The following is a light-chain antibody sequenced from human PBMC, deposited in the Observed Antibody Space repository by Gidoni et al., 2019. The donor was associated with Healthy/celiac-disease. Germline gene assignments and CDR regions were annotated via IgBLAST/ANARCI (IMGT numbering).Light chain of an antibody. J-gene: IGKJ3*01. V-gene: IGKV1-39*01. CDR3: QQSYSTPFT. Sequence: DIQMTQSPSSLSASVGDRVTITCRESQSISSYLNWYQQKPGKAPKLLIYAASSLQSGVPSRFSGSGSGTDFTLNISSLQPEDFATYYCQQSYSTPFTFGPGTKVDIK. CDR1: QSISSY. CDR2: AAS.